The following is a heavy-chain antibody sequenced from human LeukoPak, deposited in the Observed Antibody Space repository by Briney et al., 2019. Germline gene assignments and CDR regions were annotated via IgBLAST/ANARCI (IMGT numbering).Heavy chain of an antibody. CDR3: ARAPYYYDSSGQLDY. D-gene: IGHD3-22*01. CDR1: GGSFSGYY. Sequence: SETLSLTCAVYGGSFSGYYWSWIRQPPGKGLEWIGEINHSGSTNYNPSLKSRATISVDTSKNQFSLKLSSVTAADTAVYYCARAPYYYDSSGQLDYWGQGTLVTVSS. V-gene: IGHV4-34*01. CDR2: INHSGST. J-gene: IGHJ4*02.